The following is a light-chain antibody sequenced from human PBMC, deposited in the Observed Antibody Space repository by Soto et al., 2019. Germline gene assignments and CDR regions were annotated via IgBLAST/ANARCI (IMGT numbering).Light chain of an antibody. V-gene: IGKV3-15*01. J-gene: IGKJ1*01. CDR1: QSVSSN. Sequence: TQSPGTLSSSPGERATLCCRASQSVSSNYLAWYQQKPGQAPRLLIYGASSRATGIPARFSGSGSGTEFTLTISSLQSEDSAVYFCQQYNNWPRTFGQGTKVDIK. CDR3: QQYNNWPRT. CDR2: GAS.